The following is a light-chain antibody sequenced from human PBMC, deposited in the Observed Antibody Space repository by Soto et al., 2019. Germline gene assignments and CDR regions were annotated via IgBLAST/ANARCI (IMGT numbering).Light chain of an antibody. Sequence: EIVMTQSPATLSVSPGERATLSCRASQSVGSNLAWYQQKPGQAPSLLISGASTRATGIPARFSGSGSGTEFTLTISSLKSEDFAVYYCQKYIDWPETFGQGTKVNIK. V-gene: IGKV3D-15*01. J-gene: IGKJ2*01. CDR2: GAS. CDR1: QSVGSN. CDR3: QKYIDWPET.